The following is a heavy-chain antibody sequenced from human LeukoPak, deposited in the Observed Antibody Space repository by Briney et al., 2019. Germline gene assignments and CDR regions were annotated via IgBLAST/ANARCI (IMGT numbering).Heavy chain of an antibody. D-gene: IGHD1/OR15-1a*01. CDR1: GGSISSSSYY. CDR3: ARRSTLNNLTYYYYYYMDV. V-gene: IGHV4-39*01. J-gene: IGHJ6*03. CDR2: IYYSGST. Sequence: SETLSLTCTVSGGSISSSSYYWGWIRQPPGKGLEWIGSIYYSGSTYYNPSLKSRVIISVDTSKNQFSLKLSSVTAADTAVYYCARRSTLNNLTYYYYYYMDVWGKGTTVTISS.